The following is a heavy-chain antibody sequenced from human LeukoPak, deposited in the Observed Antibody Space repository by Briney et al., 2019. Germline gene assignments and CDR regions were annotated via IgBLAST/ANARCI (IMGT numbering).Heavy chain of an antibody. CDR1: GGSFSGYY. J-gene: IGHJ4*02. CDR3: ARGRTGGR. D-gene: IGHD7-27*01. CDR2: INHSGST. V-gene: IGHV4-34*01. Sequence: SETLSLTCAVYGGSFSGYYWSWIRQPPGKGLEWIGEINHSGSTNYNPSLKSRVIISVDTSENQFSLKLSSVTAADTAVYYCARGRTGGRWGQGTLVTVSS.